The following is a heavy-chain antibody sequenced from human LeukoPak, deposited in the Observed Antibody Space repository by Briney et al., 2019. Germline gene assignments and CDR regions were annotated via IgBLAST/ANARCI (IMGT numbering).Heavy chain of an antibody. Sequence: SETLSLTCSVSGGSISRYYWSWIRQPPGGGLEWVGYIYYSGSTTYNPSFKSRVTISAGTSKNQFSLNLNSVIAADTAVYYCARGLYNYDSSSYILVFDSWGQGTLVTVSS. V-gene: IGHV4-59*01. CDR1: GGSISRYY. CDR2: IYYSGST. CDR3: ARGLYNYDSSSYILVFDS. D-gene: IGHD3-22*01. J-gene: IGHJ4*02.